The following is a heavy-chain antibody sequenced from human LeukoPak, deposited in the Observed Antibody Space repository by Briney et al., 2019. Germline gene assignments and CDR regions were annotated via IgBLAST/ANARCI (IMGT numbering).Heavy chain of an antibody. CDR1: GFTLSSYA. V-gene: IGHV3-23*01. J-gene: IGHJ1*01. Sequence: PGGSLRLSCAASGFTLSSYAMSWVRQAPGKGLECGSVISGSGGTTYYADSVLGRFTISRDNSKNTLAVQVNSLRAEDTAVYSCAKDDARGRYQHWGQGNLVTVSS. CDR2: ISGSGGTT. D-gene: IGHD3-16*01. CDR3: AKDDARGRYQH.